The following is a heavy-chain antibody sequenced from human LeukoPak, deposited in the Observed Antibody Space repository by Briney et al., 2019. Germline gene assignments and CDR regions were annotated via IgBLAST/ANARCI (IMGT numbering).Heavy chain of an antibody. CDR3: ARYSSGWKAFDI. D-gene: IGHD6-19*01. Sequence: SETLSLTCTVSGGSISSYYWSWIRQPPGKGLEWIGYIYYSGSTNYNPSLKSRVTISVDTSKNQFSLKLSSVTAADTAVYYCARYSSGWKAFDIWGQGTMATVSS. CDR1: GGSISSYY. CDR2: IYYSGST. V-gene: IGHV4-59*01. J-gene: IGHJ3*02.